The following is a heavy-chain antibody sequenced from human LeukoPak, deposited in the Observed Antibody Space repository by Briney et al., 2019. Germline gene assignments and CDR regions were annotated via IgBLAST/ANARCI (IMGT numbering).Heavy chain of an antibody. J-gene: IGHJ6*02. D-gene: IGHD2-15*01. CDR2: MNPNSGNT. CDR1: GYTFTSYD. CDR3: ARYGYCSGGSCHFGRYYYGMDV. V-gene: IGHV1-8*01. Sequence: ASVKVSCKASGYTFTSYDINWVRQATGQGLEWMGWMNPNSGNTGYAQKFQGRVTMTRNTSISTAYMELSSLRSEDTAVHYCARYGYCSGGSCHFGRYYYGMDVWGQGTTVTVSS.